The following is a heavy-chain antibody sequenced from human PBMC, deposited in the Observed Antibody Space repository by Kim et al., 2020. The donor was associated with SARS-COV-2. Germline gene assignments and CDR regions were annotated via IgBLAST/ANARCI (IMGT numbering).Heavy chain of an antibody. V-gene: IGHV1-3*01. CDR2: INAGNGNT. J-gene: IGHJ2*01. Sequence: ASVKVSCKASGYTFTSYAMHWVRQAPGQRLEWMGWINAGNGNTKYSQKFQGRVTITRDTSASTAYMELSSLRSEDTAVYYCARDWWLDSSGYTNPGWYFDLWGRGPLVTVSS. D-gene: IGHD3-22*01. CDR1: GYTFTSYA. CDR3: ARDWWLDSSGYTNPGWYFDL.